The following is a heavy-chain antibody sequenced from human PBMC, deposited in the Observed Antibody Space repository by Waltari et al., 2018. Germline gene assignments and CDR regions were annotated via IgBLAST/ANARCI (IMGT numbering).Heavy chain of an antibody. CDR2: IRTQANGYTT. CDR3: TADGPGWTS. J-gene: IGHJ4*02. D-gene: IGHD3-9*01. CDR1: GFTFSASA. Sequence: EVQLVESGGGLVQPGGSLKLSCAASGFTFSASAVHWVRQASGKGPEWVGRIRTQANGYTTTYAASVKGRCSISRDDSQITAFLQMNSLKIEDTAVYFCTADGPGWTSWGQGTLVTVSS. V-gene: IGHV3-73*01.